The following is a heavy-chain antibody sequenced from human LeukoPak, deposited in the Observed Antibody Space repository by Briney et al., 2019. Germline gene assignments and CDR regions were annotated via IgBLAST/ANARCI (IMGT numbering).Heavy chain of an antibody. CDR1: GFTFDDYA. V-gene: IGHV3-9*01. J-gene: IGHJ4*02. D-gene: IGHD6-13*01. CDR2: ITWNSVSI. CDR3: AKVRWDSSNWYSLDY. Sequence: PGRALRLSCAASGFTFDDYAMHWVRQAPGKGLEGVSGITWNSVSIGYADSVKGRFTISRDNAKNSLYLQMNSLRAEDTALCYCAKVRWDSSNWYSLDYWGQGALVTVSS.